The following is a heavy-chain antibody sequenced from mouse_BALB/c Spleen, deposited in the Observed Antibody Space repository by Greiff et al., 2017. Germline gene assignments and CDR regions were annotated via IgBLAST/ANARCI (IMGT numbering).Heavy chain of an antibody. CDR3: AREEDTPFLDY. D-gene: IGHD3-3*01. V-gene: IGHV3-6*02. J-gene: IGHJ4*01. CDR1: GYSITSGYY. CDR2: ISYDGSN. Sequence: EVKLVESGPGLVKPSQSLSLTCSVTGYSITSGYYWYWIRQFPGNKLEWMGYISYDGSNNYNPSLKNRISITRDTSKNQFFLKLNSVTTEDTATYYCAREEDTPFLDYWGQGTSVTVSS.